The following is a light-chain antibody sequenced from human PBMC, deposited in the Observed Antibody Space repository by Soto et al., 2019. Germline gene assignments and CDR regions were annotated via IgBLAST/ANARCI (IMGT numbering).Light chain of an antibody. J-gene: IGKJ3*01. Sequence: DVVMTQSPLSLPVTLGQPASISCRSSQSLLYSDGNTYLAWYKQKHGQAPRLXIYGASNRATGIPARFSGSGSGTEFTLTISRLKSEDFETYYCQQYYSYPRTFGPGTKVDIK. CDR2: GAS. CDR1: QSLLYSDGNTY. V-gene: IGKV2-30*01. CDR3: QQYYSYPRT.